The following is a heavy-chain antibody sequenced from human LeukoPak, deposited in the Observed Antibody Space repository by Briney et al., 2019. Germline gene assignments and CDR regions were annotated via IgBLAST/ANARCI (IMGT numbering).Heavy chain of an antibody. J-gene: IGHJ3*02. V-gene: IGHV3-48*03. CDR3: ARGSRFGVVERDAFDI. CDR1: GFTFSSYE. CDR2: ISSNGSTI. Sequence: GGSLRLSCAASGFTFSSYELNWVRQAPGKGLEWVSYISSNGSTIKYADSVKGRFTISRGSAKNSLYLQMNSLRAEDTAVYYCARGSRFGVVERDAFDIWGQGTMVTVSS. D-gene: IGHD3-3*01.